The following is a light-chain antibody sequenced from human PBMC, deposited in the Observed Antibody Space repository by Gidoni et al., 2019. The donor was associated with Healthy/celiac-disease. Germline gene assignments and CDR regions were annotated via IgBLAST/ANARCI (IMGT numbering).Light chain of an antibody. V-gene: IGKV3-11*01. CDR1: QSVSSY. Sequence: EIVLTQSPATLSLSPGERATLSCRASQSVSSYLAWYQQKPGQAPRLLIYDASNRATGIPARFSGSGTGTDFTHTISSLEREDLAVYYGQKRSNWPLFGGGTKVEIK. CDR2: DAS. J-gene: IGKJ4*01. CDR3: QKRSNWPL.